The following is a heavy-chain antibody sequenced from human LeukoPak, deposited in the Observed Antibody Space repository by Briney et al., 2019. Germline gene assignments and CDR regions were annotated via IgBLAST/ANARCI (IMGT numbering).Heavy chain of an antibody. CDR3: ARIGISARGTNFHH. J-gene: IGHJ1*01. CDR1: GYTFTRYD. V-gene: IGHV1-8*01. CDR2: MNPYSVNT. D-gene: IGHD6-13*01. Sequence: ASVKVSCKASGYTFTRYDINWVREATGQGLEWIGWMNPYSVNTGYARKFQGRVTMTRDTSISTAYMELSRLRSDDTALYYCARIGISARGTNFHHWGQGTLVTVSS.